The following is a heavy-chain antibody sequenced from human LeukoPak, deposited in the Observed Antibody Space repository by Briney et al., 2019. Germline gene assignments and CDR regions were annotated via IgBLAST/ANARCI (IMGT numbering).Heavy chain of an antibody. CDR2: ISAYNGNT. V-gene: IGHV1-18*01. D-gene: IGHD6-6*01. CDR1: GYTFTSYG. J-gene: IGHJ6*03. Sequence: ASVKVSCKASGYTFTSYGISWVRQAPGQGLEWMGWISAYNGNTNYAQKLQGRVTMTTDTSTSTAYMELSSLRSEDTAVYYCARDTSSIAAPTHYYYYYMDVWGKGTTVTISS. CDR3: ARDTSSIAAPTHYYYYYMDV.